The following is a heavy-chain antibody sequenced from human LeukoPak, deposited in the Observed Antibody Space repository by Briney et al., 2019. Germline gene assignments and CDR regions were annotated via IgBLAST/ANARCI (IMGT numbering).Heavy chain of an antibody. CDR3: ARSYDFWSGDSQFDY. J-gene: IGHJ4*02. CDR1: TVSVTRYY. Sequence: TSETLSLTCTVSTVSVTRYYWTWIRQPPGKGLEWNGYIYYSGSTNYNPSLKSRVTISVDTSKNQFSLKVSSVTAADTAVYYCARSYDFWSGDSQFDYWGQGTLVTVSS. D-gene: IGHD3-3*01. CDR2: IYYSGST. V-gene: IGHV4-59*02.